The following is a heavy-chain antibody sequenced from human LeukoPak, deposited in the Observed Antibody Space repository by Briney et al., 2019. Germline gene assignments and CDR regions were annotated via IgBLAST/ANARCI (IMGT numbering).Heavy chain of an antibody. CDR3: ARLGSVGYYNYQYMDI. Sequence: SETLSLTCAVYGGSFSGYYWSWIRQPPGKGLEWIGEINDIGNTNYDPSLRSRVTISVDTSKNQFSLSLTSATAADTAVYFCARLGSVGYYNYQYMDIWGNGTTVTASS. CDR2: INDIGNT. CDR1: GGSFSGYY. V-gene: IGHV4-34*01. J-gene: IGHJ6*03. D-gene: IGHD3-10*01.